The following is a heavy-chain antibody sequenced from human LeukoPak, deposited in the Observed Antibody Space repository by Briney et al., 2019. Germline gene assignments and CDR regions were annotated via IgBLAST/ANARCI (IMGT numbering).Heavy chain of an antibody. V-gene: IGHV4-39*01. CDR1: GASISNPDYY. CDR3: ARRSNKGPYSYITNDY. D-gene: IGHD5-18*01. CDR2: VDYSGGT. J-gene: IGHJ4*02. Sequence: PSETLSLTCTVSGASISNPDYYWGWIRQPPGKGLEWIGSVDYSGGTYYNPSLNGRVTIAVDTSSDQVSLNLNSVTAADTVVYYCARRSNKGPYSYITNDYWGQGTLVTVSS.